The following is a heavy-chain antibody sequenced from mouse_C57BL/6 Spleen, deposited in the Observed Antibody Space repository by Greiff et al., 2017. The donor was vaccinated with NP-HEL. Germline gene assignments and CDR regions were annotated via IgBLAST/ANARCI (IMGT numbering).Heavy chain of an antibody. V-gene: IGHV5-17*01. J-gene: IGHJ3*01. CDR1: GFTFSDYG. CDR3: ARNYYYGSSPAWFAY. D-gene: IGHD1-1*01. Sequence: EVQLVESGGGLVKPGGSLKLSCAASGFTFSDYGMHWVRQAPEKGLEWVAYISSGSSTIYYADTVKGRFTISRDNAKNTLFLQMTSLRSEDTAMYYCARNYYYGSSPAWFAYWGQGTLVTVSA. CDR2: ISSGSSTI.